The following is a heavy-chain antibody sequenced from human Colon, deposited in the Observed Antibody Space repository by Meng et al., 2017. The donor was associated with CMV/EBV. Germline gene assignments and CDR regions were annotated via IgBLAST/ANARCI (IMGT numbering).Heavy chain of an antibody. V-gene: IGHV3-53*01. J-gene: IGHJ4*02. CDR3: ARDSPHAWD. D-gene: IGHD3-16*01. CDR2: IYIDDST. CDR1: GFPVSSKY. Sequence: EWEQVEYGGGLVQPGGSLRLSCAASGFPVSSKYMSWVRQAPGKGLEWVSVIYIDDSTYYADSVEGRFTISRDNSRNTVYLQMNSLRAEDTAVYYCARDSPHAWDWGQGTLVTVSS.